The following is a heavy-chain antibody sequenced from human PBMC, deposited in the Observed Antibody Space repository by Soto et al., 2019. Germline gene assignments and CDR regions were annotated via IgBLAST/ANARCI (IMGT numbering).Heavy chain of an antibody. CDR1: GFTFSNCA. CDR3: AKRFYREEDGYNFFDS. Sequence: GGSLRLSCSASGFTFSNCAMSWVRQAPGKGLEWVSTISGRGGSTYYADSVKGRLTIPRDNSKNTLFLQMNSLRAEDTAVYYCAKRFYREEDGYNFFDSWGQGTLVTVSS. J-gene: IGHJ4*02. V-gene: IGHV3-23*01. D-gene: IGHD5-12*01. CDR2: ISGRGGST.